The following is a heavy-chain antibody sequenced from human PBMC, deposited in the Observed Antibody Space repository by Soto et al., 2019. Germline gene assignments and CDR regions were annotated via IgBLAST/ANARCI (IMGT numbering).Heavy chain of an antibody. D-gene: IGHD6-19*01. CDR3: ARDRDSSGLPYYYMDV. J-gene: IGHJ6*03. CDR1: GFTFDDYG. V-gene: IGHV3-20*01. CDR2: INWNGGST. Sequence: GGSLRLSCAASGFTFDDYGMSWVRQAPGKGLEWVSGINWNGGSTGYADSVQGRFTISRDNAKNSLYLQMNSLRAEDTALYHCARDRDSSGLPYYYMDVWGKGTTVTVSS.